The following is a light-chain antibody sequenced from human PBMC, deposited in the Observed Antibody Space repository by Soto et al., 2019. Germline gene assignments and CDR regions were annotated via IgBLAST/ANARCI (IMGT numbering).Light chain of an antibody. CDR1: QRIASY. Sequence: PASLCAFVRDRFKIPYRASQRIASYLAWYQQKPGKAPNLLIYTASTLQSGVPSRFSGSGSGTEFTLTISSLQPDDFATYYCQQFNSYLLTFGQGTKVDI. J-gene: IGKJ4*01. CDR2: TAS. CDR3: QQFNSYLLT. V-gene: IGKV1-9*01.